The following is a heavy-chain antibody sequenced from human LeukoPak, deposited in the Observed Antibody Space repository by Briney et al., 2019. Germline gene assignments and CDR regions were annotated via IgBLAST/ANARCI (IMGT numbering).Heavy chain of an antibody. CDR1: GFTFSSYA. V-gene: IGHV3-30*01. D-gene: IGHD5-18*01. J-gene: IGHJ4*02. CDR3: AKDLAMVTVPDY. Sequence: GGSLRLSCAASGFTFSSYAMHWVRQAPGKGLEWVAVISYDGSNKYYADSVKGRFTISRDNSKNTLYLQMNSLRAEDTAVYYCAKDLAMVTVPDYWGQGTLVTVSS. CDR2: ISYDGSNK.